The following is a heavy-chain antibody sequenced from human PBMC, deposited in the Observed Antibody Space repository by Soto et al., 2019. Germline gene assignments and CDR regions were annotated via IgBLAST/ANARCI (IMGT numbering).Heavy chain of an antibody. CDR1: GFTFSSYA. CDR3: ARKAPLADY. J-gene: IGHJ4*02. D-gene: IGHD3-3*02. Sequence: LRLSCAASGFTFSSYAMHWVRQAPGKGLEWVAVISYDGSNKYYADSVKGRFTISRDNSKNTLYLQMNSLRAEDTAVYYCARKAPLADYWGQGTLVTVSS. CDR2: ISYDGSNK. V-gene: IGHV3-30-3*01.